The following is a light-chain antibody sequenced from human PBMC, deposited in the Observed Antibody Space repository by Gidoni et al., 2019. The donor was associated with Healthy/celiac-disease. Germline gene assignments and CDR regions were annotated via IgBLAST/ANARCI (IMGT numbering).Light chain of an antibody. CDR1: QSISSY. V-gene: IGKV1-39*01. CDR3: QQSYSTPQFT. Sequence: DIQMTKSPSSLSASVGDRVTITCRASQSISSYLHWYQQKPGKAPKLLIYAASSLQSGVPSRFSGSGSGTDFTLTIRSLQPEDFATYYCQQSYSTPQFTFGPGTKVDIK. J-gene: IGKJ3*01. CDR2: AAS.